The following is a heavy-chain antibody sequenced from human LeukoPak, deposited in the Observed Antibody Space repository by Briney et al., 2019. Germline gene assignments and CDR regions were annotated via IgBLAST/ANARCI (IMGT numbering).Heavy chain of an antibody. CDR3: ARTPVTIFGVVRYYFDY. Sequence: PGGSLRLSCAASGFTFSSYAMHWVRQAPGKGLECVAVISYDGSNKYYADSVKGRFIISRDNSKNTLYLQMNSLRAEDTAVYYCARTPVTIFGVVRYYFDYWGQGTLVTVSS. J-gene: IGHJ4*02. CDR2: ISYDGSNK. CDR1: GFTFSSYA. D-gene: IGHD3-3*01. V-gene: IGHV3-30-3*01.